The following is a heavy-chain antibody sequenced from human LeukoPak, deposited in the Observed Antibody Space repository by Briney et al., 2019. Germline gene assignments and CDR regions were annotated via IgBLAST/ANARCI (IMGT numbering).Heavy chain of an antibody. CDR1: GGTFSSYA. D-gene: IGHD1-7*01. CDR3: AREGEITGTTGSFDY. J-gene: IGHJ4*02. CDR2: IIPIFGIA. Sequence: GSSVNVSCKASGGTFSSYAISCVRQAPGQGREWMGRIIPIFGIANYAQKFQGRGTITADKSTSTAYMELSSLRSEDTAVYYCAREGEITGTTGSFDYWGQGTLVTVSS. V-gene: IGHV1-69*04.